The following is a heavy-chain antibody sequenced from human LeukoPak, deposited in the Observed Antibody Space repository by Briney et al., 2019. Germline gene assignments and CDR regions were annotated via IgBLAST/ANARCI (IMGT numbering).Heavy chain of an antibody. CDR3: ARGQGDYDFWSGYPYYYYYYMGV. V-gene: IGHV4-59*01. Sequence: SETLSLTCTVSGGSISSYYWSWIRQPPGKGLEWIGYIYYSGSTNYNPSLKSRVTISVDTSKNQFSLKLSSVTAADTAVYYCARGQGDYDFWSGYPYYYYYYMGVWGKGTTVTVSS. CDR2: IYYSGST. D-gene: IGHD3-3*01. CDR1: GGSISSYY. J-gene: IGHJ6*03.